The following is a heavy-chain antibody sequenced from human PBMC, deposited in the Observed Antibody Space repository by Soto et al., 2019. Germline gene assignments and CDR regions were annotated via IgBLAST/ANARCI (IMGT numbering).Heavy chain of an antibody. J-gene: IGHJ4*02. CDR3: ARAQPTYSSSYFDY. Sequence: EVQLLESGGDLVQPGGSLRLSCAASGFTFRGYAMSWVRQAPGKGLEWVLTLSGRGDDPYYTGSVKGRFTISRDNSKNTLYLQMSSLRAEDTAVYYCARAQPTYSSSYFDYWGQGTLVAVSS. CDR2: LSGRGDDP. CDR1: GFTFRGYA. V-gene: IGHV3-23*01. D-gene: IGHD6-6*01.